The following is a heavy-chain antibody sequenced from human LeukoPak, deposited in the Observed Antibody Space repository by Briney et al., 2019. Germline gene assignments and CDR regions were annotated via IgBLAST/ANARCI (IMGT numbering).Heavy chain of an antibody. Sequence: KTSETLSLTCTVSGGSISSYYWSWIRQPPGKGLEWIGYIYYSGSTNYNPSLKSRVTISVDTSKNQFSLKLSSVTAADTAVYYCARVSDYDFWSGSPPLGAFDIWGQGTKVTVSS. CDR2: IYYSGST. V-gene: IGHV4-59*01. J-gene: IGHJ3*02. CDR3: ARVSDYDFWSGSPPLGAFDI. D-gene: IGHD3-3*01. CDR1: GGSISSYY.